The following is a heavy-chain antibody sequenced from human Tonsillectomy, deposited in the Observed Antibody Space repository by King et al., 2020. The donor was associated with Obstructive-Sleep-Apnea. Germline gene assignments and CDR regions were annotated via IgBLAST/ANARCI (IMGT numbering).Heavy chain of an antibody. Sequence: VQLQESGPGLVKPSQTLSLTCTVSGGSISSGDYYWSWIRQPPGKGLEWMGDIYYSGSTYYNPSLKMRVTISVDPSKNQFSLKLSSVTAADTAVYYYARDVGYSYGYFDYWGQATLVTASS. CDR1: GGSISSGDYY. CDR3: ARDVGYSYGYFDY. J-gene: IGHJ4*02. CDR2: IYYSGST. V-gene: IGHV4-30-4*01. D-gene: IGHD5-18*01.